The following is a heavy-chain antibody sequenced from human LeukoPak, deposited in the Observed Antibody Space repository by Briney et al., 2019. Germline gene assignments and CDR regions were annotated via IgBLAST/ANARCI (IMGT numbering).Heavy chain of an antibody. D-gene: IGHD3-9*01. J-gene: IGHJ6*03. CDR1: GYTFTSYG. CDR2: ISAYNGNT. CDR3: ARGPCGYFDWLPGGSYYYYYMDV. Sequence: GASVKVSCKASGYTFTSYGISWVRQAPGQGLEWMGWISAYNGNTNYAQKLQGRVTMTTDTSTSTAYMELRSLRSDDTAVYYCARGPCGYFDWLPGGSYYYYYMDVWGKGTTVTVSS. V-gene: IGHV1-18*01.